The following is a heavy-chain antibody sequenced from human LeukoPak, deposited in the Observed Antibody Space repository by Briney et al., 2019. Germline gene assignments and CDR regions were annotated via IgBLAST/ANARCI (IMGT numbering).Heavy chain of an antibody. J-gene: IGHJ3*02. D-gene: IGHD6-19*01. V-gene: IGHV3-23*01. CDR1: GFTFSSYA. Sequence: PGGSLRLSCAASGFTFSSYAMSWIRQAPGKGLEWVSAISSGGGNTDYADSVKGRFTISRDNSKNTVFLQMNSLRAEDTAVYYCAKGRLAGIFRGAFDIWGQGTMVTVSS. CDR2: ISSGGGNT. CDR3: AKGRLAGIFRGAFDI.